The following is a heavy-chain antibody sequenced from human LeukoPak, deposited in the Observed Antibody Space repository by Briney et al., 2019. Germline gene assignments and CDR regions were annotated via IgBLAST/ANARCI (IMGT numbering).Heavy chain of an antibody. J-gene: IGHJ4*02. V-gene: IGHV1-69*04. CDR2: IIPILGIT. D-gene: IGHD3-22*01. CDR1: GSNYG. CDR3: ASVGDDSSGYYFPFDQ. Sequence: GASVKVSCKASGSNYGISWVRQAPGQGLEWMGRIIPILGITNYAQKFQDRVTITADKSTSTAYMDLSRLRSEDTAVYYCASVGDDSSGYYFPFDQWGQGTLVTVSS.